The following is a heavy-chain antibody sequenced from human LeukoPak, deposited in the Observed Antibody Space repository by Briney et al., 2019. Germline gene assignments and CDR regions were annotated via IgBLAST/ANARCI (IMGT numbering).Heavy chain of an antibody. D-gene: IGHD3-10*01. J-gene: IGHJ4*02. Sequence: ASVKVSCKASGGTFSSYAISWVRQAPGQGLEWMGRIIPIFGTANYAQKFQGRVTITTDESTSTAYMELSSLRSEDTAVYYCARARVRGVITPDYWGQGTLVTVSS. CDR3: ARARVRGVITPDY. CDR1: GGTFSSYA. CDR2: IIPIFGTA. V-gene: IGHV1-69*05.